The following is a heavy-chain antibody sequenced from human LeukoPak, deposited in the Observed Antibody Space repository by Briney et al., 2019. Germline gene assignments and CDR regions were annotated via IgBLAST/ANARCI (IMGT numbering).Heavy chain of an antibody. Sequence: PSQTLSLTCTVSGGSISSGSYYWSWIRQPAGKGLVWIGRIYTSGSTNYNPSLKSRVTISVDTSKNQFYLKLTSVTAADTAVYYCARGHYYDSSGYYAVFDYWGQGTLVTVSS. V-gene: IGHV4-61*02. J-gene: IGHJ4*02. CDR1: GGSISSGSYY. CDR3: ARGHYYDSSGYYAVFDY. CDR2: IYTSGST. D-gene: IGHD3-22*01.